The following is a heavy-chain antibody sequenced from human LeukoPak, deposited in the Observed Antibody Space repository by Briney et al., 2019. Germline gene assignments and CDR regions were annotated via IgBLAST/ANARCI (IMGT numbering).Heavy chain of an antibody. J-gene: IGHJ6*03. CDR1: GYSINSGYY. CDR3: ARGNCSGSICYSPMDV. Sequence: SETLSLTCTVSGYSINSGYYWVWIRQPPGKGLEWIGSIYRSGSTNYNPSLKSRVTISVDTSKNQFSLKVSSVTAADTAVYYCARGNCSGSICYSPMDVWGTGTTVTVSS. D-gene: IGHD2-21*01. V-gene: IGHV4-38-2*02. CDR2: IYRSGST.